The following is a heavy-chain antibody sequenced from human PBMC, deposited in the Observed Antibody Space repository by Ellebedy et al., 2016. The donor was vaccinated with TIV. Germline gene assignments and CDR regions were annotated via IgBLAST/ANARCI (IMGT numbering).Heavy chain of an antibody. CDR2: ISNTGSRT. J-gene: IGHJ4*02. CDR3: AKGRGGGSDASAPRYYFDS. V-gene: IGHV3-23*01. D-gene: IGHD3-10*01. CDR1: GFSFNSYA. Sequence: GESLKISCAASGFSFNSYAMSWVRQAPGKGPEWVSTISNTGSRTYYADSVEGRFIISRDNSKRTLFLQMNSLRADDTAVYYCAKGRGGGSDASAPRYYFDSWGLGTLVTVSS.